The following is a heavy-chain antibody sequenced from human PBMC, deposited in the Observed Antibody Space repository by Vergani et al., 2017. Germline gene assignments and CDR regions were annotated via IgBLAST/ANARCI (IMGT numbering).Heavy chain of an antibody. J-gene: IGHJ4*02. CDR3: TKGSRGYTGYFFDY. CDR1: GFTFRNYA. Sequence: EVQLLESGGGLAQPGGSLRLSCVASGFTFRNYAMTWVRQAPGKGLEWVSIISDNGGTTYYADSVKGRFIISRDNSKNTLHLQMNSLRADDTAVYYCTKGSRGYTGYFFDYWGQGTLATVSS. CDR2: ISDNGGTT. D-gene: IGHD5-12*01. V-gene: IGHV3-23*01.